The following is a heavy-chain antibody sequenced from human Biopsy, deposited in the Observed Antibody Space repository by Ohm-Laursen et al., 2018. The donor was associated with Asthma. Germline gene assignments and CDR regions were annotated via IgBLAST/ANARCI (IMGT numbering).Heavy chain of an antibody. D-gene: IGHD3-10*01. J-gene: IGHJ6*02. V-gene: IGHV1-18*01. Sequence: ASVKVSCKASGYTFNSAGITWVRQAPGQGLEWMGWISVYNGNTKVAQKLQDRVTMITDTSTSTAYMELRSLRSDDTAVYSCARAVDYSNYYGIDVWGQGTTVTVS. CDR2: ISVYNGNT. CDR3: ARAVDYSNYYGIDV. CDR1: GYTFNSAG.